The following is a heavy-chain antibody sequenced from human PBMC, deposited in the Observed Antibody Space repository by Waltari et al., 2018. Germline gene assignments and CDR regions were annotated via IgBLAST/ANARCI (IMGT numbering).Heavy chain of an antibody. D-gene: IGHD3-10*01. V-gene: IGHV1-2*02. Sequence: QVQLVQSGPQVKKSGASVKVSCQASGYTFTAYYIHWVRQAPGQGLEWMGWSNPNIGEENNAQKFRGRVTLTTDTSSGTAYMEWTGLRSDDTALYYCARVNSMVRGVLNAVLYWGQGTLVTVSS. CDR2: SNPNIGEE. J-gene: IGHJ4*02. CDR3: ARVNSMVRGVLNAVLY. CDR1: GYTFTAYY.